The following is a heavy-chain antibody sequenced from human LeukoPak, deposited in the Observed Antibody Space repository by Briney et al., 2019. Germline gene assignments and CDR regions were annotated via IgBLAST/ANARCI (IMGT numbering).Heavy chain of an antibody. J-gene: IGHJ3*02. CDR2: ISGSGGST. Sequence: PGGSLRLSCAASGFTFSNYAMSWVRQAPGKGLEWVSSISGSGGSTYYTDSVKGRFTISRDNSKNTLYLQMNSLRAEDTAVYYCGKAVNGYYDVFVIWGQGRMVTVFS. V-gene: IGHV3-23*01. CDR3: GKAVNGYYDVFVI. CDR1: GFTFSNYA. D-gene: IGHD5-18*01.